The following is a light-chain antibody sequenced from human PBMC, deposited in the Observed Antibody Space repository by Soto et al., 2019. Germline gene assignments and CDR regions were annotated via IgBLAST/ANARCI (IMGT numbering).Light chain of an antibody. CDR3: QQSYNIPFT. Sequence: DIQMTQSPSSLAASVGERVTITCRASQNIHSFLNWYQQKPGKAPQVLIYGGSALQSGVPSRFSGSGSGTDFTLTISSLQPEDFARYFCQQSYNIPFTFGPGTKVDIK. CDR1: QNIHSF. CDR2: GGS. J-gene: IGKJ3*01. V-gene: IGKV1-39*01.